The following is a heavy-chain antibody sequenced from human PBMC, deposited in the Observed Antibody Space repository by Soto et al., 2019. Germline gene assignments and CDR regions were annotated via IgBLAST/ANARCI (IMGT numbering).Heavy chain of an antibody. CDR2: IYSGGDT. CDR1: GLTVSYNS. CDR3: ARDRGNVLRGFDD. V-gene: IGHV3-53*01. Sequence: EVQLVESGGGLIQPGGSLRLSCAASGLTVSYNSMSWVRQAPGKGLEWVSGIYSGGDTYYADSVKGRFTISRDNSKNTLYLQMSSLRAEDTAVYYCARDRGNVLRGFDDWGQGTLVTVSS. D-gene: IGHD3-16*01. J-gene: IGHJ4*02.